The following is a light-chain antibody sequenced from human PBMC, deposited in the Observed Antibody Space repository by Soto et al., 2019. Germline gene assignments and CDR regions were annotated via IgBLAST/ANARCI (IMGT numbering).Light chain of an antibody. J-gene: IGKJ5*01. CDR1: QSIGKH. CDR3: QQSYSSPTT. V-gene: IGKV1-39*01. CDR2: GAS. Sequence: DLQMTQSPSFLSASVGDTATITRRASQSIGKHLNWYQQKPGKAPKFLIYGASTLQSGVPSRFTGSGSGTDFTLTVNSLQPEDFATYYCQQSYSSPTTFGQGTRLETK.